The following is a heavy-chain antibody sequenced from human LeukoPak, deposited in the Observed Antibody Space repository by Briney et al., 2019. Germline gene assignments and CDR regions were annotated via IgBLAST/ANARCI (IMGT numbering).Heavy chain of an antibody. Sequence: SQTLSLTCTVSGGSISSGGYYWSWLRQHPGKGLEWIGYIYYSGSTYYNPSLKSRVTISVDTSKNQFSLKLSSVTAADTAVYYCASERITMVRGVQYNWFDPWGQGTLVTVSS. CDR2: IYYSGST. J-gene: IGHJ5*02. CDR3: ASERITMVRGVQYNWFDP. D-gene: IGHD3-10*01. V-gene: IGHV4-31*03. CDR1: GGSISSGGYY.